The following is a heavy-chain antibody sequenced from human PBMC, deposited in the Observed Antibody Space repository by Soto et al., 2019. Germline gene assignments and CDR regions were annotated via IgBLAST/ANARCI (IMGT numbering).Heavy chain of an antibody. V-gene: IGHV3-49*03. D-gene: IGHD4-4*01. Sequence: GGSLRLSCTASGFTFDDYAMSWFRQAPGKGLEWVGFIRSKAYGGTTEYAASVKGRFTISRDDSKSIAYLQMNSLKTEDTAVYYCTRAGFSYSNYDYGMDVWGQGTTVTVSS. CDR3: TRAGFSYSNYDYGMDV. CDR1: GFTFDDYA. J-gene: IGHJ6*02. CDR2: IRSKAYGGTT.